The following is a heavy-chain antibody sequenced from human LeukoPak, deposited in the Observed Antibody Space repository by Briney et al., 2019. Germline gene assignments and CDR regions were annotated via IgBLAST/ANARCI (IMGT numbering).Heavy chain of an antibody. CDR3: ARGGDGYNYADS. V-gene: IGHV4-59*13. J-gene: IGHJ4*02. CDR2: VHYRGTT. CDR1: GGSINNYY. D-gene: IGHD5-24*01. Sequence: SETLSLTCTVSGGSINNYYWSWTRHPPGKGLEWIGYVHYRGTTSYNPSLKSRVTISVDTSKKYFSQMLSSVTAADTAVYYCARGGDGYNYADSWGQGTLVTVSS.